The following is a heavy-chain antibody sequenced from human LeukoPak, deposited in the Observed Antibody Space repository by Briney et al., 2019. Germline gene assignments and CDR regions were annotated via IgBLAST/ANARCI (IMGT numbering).Heavy chain of an antibody. V-gene: IGHV3-23*01. CDR1: GFTFSSYA. Sequence: GGSLRLSCAASGFTFSSYAMSWVRQAPGKGLEWVSTISGSGGITYYADPVKGRFTISRDNSKNTLYVQMNTLRAEDTAVYYCAKGLRPHCSSTSCSQPFDYWGRGTLVTVSS. CDR2: ISGSGGIT. J-gene: IGHJ4*02. CDR3: AKGLRPHCSSTSCSQPFDY. D-gene: IGHD2-2*01.